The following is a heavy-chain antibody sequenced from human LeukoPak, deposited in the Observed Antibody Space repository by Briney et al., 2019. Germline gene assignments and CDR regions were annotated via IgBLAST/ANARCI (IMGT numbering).Heavy chain of an antibody. D-gene: IGHD2-15*01. V-gene: IGHV3-23*01. CDR2: ISNNGGYT. CDR1: GFTFSSSA. Sequence: AGRSLRLSCAASGFTFSSSAMSWGRQAPGKGLEWVSAISNNGGYTYYADSVQGRFTISRDNSKSTLCLQMNSLRAEDTAVYYCAKQLGYCSDGSCYFPYWGQGTLVTVSS. J-gene: IGHJ4*02. CDR3: AKQLGYCSDGSCYFPY.